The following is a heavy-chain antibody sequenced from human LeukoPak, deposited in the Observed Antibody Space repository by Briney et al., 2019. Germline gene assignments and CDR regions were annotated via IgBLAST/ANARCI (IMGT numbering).Heavy chain of an antibody. D-gene: IGHD3-3*01. CDR1: GFTFGDYA. V-gene: IGHV3-48*01. Sequence: GGSLRLSCTASGFTFGDYAMTWVRQAPGKGLEWVSYISSPSSTRYYADSVKGRFTISRDNAKNSLYLQMNSLRAEDTAVYYCARAEGVVTPFDYWGQGTLVTVSS. CDR3: ARAEGVVTPFDY. CDR2: ISSPSSTR. J-gene: IGHJ4*02.